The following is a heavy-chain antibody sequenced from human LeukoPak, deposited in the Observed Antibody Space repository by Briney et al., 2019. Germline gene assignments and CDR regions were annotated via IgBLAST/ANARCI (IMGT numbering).Heavy chain of an antibody. CDR2: ISSDGSTT. V-gene: IGHV3-74*01. Sequence: GGSLRLSCAASGFVFNDFWMHWLRQVPGKGPVWVSRISSDGSTTYYADSVKGRFTISRDNAKNTLYLQMSSLRVEDTAVYYCGTAQYWGQGTLLTVSS. J-gene: IGHJ4*02. CDR3: GTAQY. CDR1: GFVFNDFW.